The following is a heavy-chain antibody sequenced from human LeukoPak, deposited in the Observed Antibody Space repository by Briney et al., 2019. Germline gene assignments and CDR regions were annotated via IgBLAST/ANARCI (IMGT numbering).Heavy chain of an antibody. CDR1: GGSISSSSYY. CDR3: ARHYCTGGPCYLDY. Sequence: PSQTLSLTCTVSGGSISSSSYYWGRIRQPPGKGLEWIGSIDYSGSTYYNPSLKSRVTISVDTSKNQFSLKLSSVTAADTAVYYCARHYCTGGPCYLDYWGQGTLGTVSS. D-gene: IGHD2-8*02. V-gene: IGHV4-39*01. J-gene: IGHJ4*02. CDR2: IDYSGST.